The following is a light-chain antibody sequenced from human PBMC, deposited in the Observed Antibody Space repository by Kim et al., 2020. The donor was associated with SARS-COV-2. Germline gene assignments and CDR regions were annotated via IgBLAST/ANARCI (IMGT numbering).Light chain of an antibody. CDR2: GKN. J-gene: IGLJ2*01. V-gene: IGLV3-19*01. CDR3: NSRDNSGDHVV. Sequence: ALGQTVRITCQGDSLRTYYASWYQQKPGQAPILVIYGKNNRPSGIPDRFSGSSSGNTAPLTVTGAQAVDEADYYCNSRDNSGDHVVFGGGTQLTVL. CDR1: SLRTYY.